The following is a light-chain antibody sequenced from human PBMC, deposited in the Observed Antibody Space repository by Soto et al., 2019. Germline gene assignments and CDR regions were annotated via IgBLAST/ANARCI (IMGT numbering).Light chain of an antibody. J-gene: IGLJ1*01. CDR3: GSYTSTYVRI. Sequence: QSVLTHPASVSGSPGQSITISCTGTSSDVGRYNYVSWYQQYPGRVPKLIIYEVTNRPSGVSDRFSGSKSGNVASLTISGLQAADEADYYCGSYTSTYVRIFGTGTKVTVL. CDR2: EVT. V-gene: IGLV2-14*01. CDR1: SSDVGRYNY.